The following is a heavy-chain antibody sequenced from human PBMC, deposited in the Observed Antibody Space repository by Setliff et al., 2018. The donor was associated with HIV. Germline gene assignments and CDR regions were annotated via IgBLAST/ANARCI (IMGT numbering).Heavy chain of an antibody. CDR1: GYIFTTHY. V-gene: IGHV1-46*01. Sequence: ASVKVSCKSSGYIFTTHYIHWVRQAPGQGIGWMGMSNPSSRTTIYAQKFRGRMTLTKDKSTTTVYMELSSLRSDDTAVYYCARGGRVDESRGYYYPLMYWGQGTLVTVS. D-gene: IGHD3-22*01. CDR3: ARGGRVDESRGYYYPLMY. J-gene: IGHJ4*02. CDR2: SNPSSRTT.